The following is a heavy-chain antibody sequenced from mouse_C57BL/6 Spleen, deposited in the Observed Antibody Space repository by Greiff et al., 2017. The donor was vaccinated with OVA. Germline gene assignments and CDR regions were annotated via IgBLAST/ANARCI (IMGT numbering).Heavy chain of an antibody. CDR3: ARRDYSNYDY. CDR2: IYPGDGDT. J-gene: IGHJ2*01. Sequence: QVQLQQSGAELVKPGASVKISCKASGYAFSSYWMNWVKQRPGKGLEWIGQIYPGDGDTNYNGKFKGKATLTADKSSSTAYMQLSSLITEDSAVYFYARRDYSNYDYWGQGTTLTVSS. D-gene: IGHD2-5*01. CDR1: GYAFSSYW. V-gene: IGHV1-80*01.